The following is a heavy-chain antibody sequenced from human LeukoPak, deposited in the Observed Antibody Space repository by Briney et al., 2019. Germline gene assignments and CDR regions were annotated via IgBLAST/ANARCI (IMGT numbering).Heavy chain of an antibody. V-gene: IGHV4-4*07. CDR3: ASHDYADSYFGH. Sequence: PSETLSLTCTVTGGSISGYYWTWIRQPAGKGLEWIGRIYTSGTTNYNPSLKSRVTMSVDTSKNQFSLKLSSVTTADTAIYYCASHDYADSYFGHWGQGTRVTVSS. J-gene: IGHJ4*02. CDR1: GGSISGYY. CDR2: IYTSGTT. D-gene: IGHD2-2*01.